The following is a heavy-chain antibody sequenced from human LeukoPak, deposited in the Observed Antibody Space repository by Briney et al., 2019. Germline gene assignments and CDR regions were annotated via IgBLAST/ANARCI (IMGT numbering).Heavy chain of an antibody. J-gene: IGHJ4*02. CDR2: IYYSRST. Sequence: SETLSLTYTVSGGSISSYYWSWIRQPPGKGLEWIGYIYYSRSTNYNPSLKSRVTISVDTSKNQFSLKLSSVTAADTAVYYCARTVSGSYYVSDYWGQGTLVTVSS. D-gene: IGHD1-26*01. CDR3: ARTVSGSYYVSDY. CDR1: GGSISSYY. V-gene: IGHV4-59*01.